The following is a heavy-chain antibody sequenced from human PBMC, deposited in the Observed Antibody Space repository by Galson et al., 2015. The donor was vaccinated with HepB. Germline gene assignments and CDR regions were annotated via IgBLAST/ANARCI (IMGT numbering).Heavy chain of an antibody. CDR1: GFTFTNAW. CDR3: TADLSWHRDAFAI. Sequence: SLRLSCAASGFTFTNAWMSWVRQAPGKGLEWVGRIKSKTDGGATDYAAPVKGRFTISRDDSKNTLYLQMNSLNTKDTALYYCTADLSWHRDAFAIWGQGTRVTVSS. J-gene: IGHJ3*02. V-gene: IGHV3-15*01. CDR2: IKSKTDGGAT. D-gene: IGHD1-14*01.